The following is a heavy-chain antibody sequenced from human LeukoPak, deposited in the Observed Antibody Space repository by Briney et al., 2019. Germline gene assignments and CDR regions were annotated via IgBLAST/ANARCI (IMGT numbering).Heavy chain of an antibody. J-gene: IGHJ4*02. CDR3: ARSITMIRGFDY. D-gene: IGHD3-10*01. CDR2: IYHSGST. CDR1: GGSISSSNW. V-gene: IGHV4-4*02. Sequence: PSETLSLTCAVSGGSISSSNWWCWVRQPPGKGLEWIGEIYHSGSTNYNPSLKSRVTISVDKSKNQFSLKLSSVTAADTAVYYCARSITMIRGFDYWGQGTLVTVSS.